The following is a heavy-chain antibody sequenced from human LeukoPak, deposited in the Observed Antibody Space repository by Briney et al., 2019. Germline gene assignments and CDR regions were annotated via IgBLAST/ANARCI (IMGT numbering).Heavy chain of an antibody. CDR3: ARGRRYYYGSGSYHLVGYYFDY. D-gene: IGHD3-10*01. V-gene: IGHV4-34*01. J-gene: IGHJ4*02. Sequence: SETLSLTCAVYGGSFSGYYWSWIRQPPGKGLEWIGEINHSGSTNYNPSLESRVTISVDTSKNQFSLKLSSVTAADTAVYYCARGRRYYYGSGSYHLVGYYFDYWGQGTLVTVSS. CDR2: INHSGST. CDR1: GGSFSGYY.